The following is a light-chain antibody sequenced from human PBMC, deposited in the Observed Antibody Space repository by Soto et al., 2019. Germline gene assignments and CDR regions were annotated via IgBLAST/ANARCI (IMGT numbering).Light chain of an antibody. J-gene: IGKJ2*01. CDR1: RSISKN. CDR3: QQYNNWPPTYT. CDR2: GAS. V-gene: IGKV3-15*01. Sequence: EIVLTQSPGTLSLSPGESVTLSCRASRSISKNLAWFQQRPGQAPRLLIYGASARDTSIPARFSGSGSGTEFTLTISSLQPEDVAVYYCQQYNNWPPTYTFGQGTKVDIK.